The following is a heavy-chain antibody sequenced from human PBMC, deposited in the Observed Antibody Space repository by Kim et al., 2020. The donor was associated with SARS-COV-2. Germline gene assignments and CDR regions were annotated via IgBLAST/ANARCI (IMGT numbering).Heavy chain of an antibody. Sequence: SVKVSCKASGGTFSSYAISWVRQAPGQGLEWMGGIIPIFGTANYAQKFQGRVTITADESTSTAYMELSSLRSEDTAVYYCATETLTIFGVVIIGAFDIWGQGTMVTVSS. CDR2: IIPIFGTA. J-gene: IGHJ3*02. V-gene: IGHV1-69*13. D-gene: IGHD3-3*01. CDR3: ATETLTIFGVVIIGAFDI. CDR1: GGTFSSYA.